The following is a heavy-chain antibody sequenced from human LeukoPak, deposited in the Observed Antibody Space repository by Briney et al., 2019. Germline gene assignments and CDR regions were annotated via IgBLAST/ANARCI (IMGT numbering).Heavy chain of an antibody. J-gene: IGHJ4*02. Sequence: PGGSLTLSCAVSGFNFRSYGMHWLRQAPGKGLEWVSALSPSGGITYYEDSVKGRFTISRDNSKNTLYLQMNSLRAEDTAVYYCAKGVNYFVLEYWGQGTLVTISS. D-gene: IGHD3-10*02. CDR1: GFNFRSYG. V-gene: IGHV3-23*01. CDR3: AKGVNYFVLEY. CDR2: LSPSGGIT.